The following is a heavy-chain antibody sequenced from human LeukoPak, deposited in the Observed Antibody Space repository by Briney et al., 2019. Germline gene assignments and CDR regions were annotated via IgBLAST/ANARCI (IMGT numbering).Heavy chain of an antibody. V-gene: IGHV3-30-3*01. CDR2: ISYDGSNK. Sequence: GGSLRLSCAASGFTFSSYAMHWVRQAPGKGLEWVAVISYDGSNKYYADSVKGRFTISRDNSKNTLYLQMNSLRAEDTAVYYCARDPIVVVVAATPGAFDIWGQGTMVTVSS. CDR3: ARDPIVVVVAATPGAFDI. J-gene: IGHJ3*02. D-gene: IGHD2-15*01. CDR1: GFTFSSYA.